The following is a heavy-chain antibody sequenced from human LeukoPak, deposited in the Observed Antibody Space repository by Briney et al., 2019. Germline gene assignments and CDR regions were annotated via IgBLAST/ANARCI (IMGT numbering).Heavy chain of an antibody. J-gene: IGHJ5*02. CDR3: ARASSGWDP. D-gene: IGHD6-19*01. V-gene: IGHV4-34*01. Sequence: SETLSLTCAVYGGSFSGYYLSWIRQPPGKGLEWIGEINHSGSTNYNPSLKSRVTISVDTSKNQFSLKLSSVTAADTAVYYCARASSGWDPWGQGTLVTVSS. CDR1: GGSFSGYY. CDR2: INHSGST.